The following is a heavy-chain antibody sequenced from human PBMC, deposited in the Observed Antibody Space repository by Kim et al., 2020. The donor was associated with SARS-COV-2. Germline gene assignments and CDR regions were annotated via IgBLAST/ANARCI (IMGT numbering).Heavy chain of an antibody. J-gene: IGHJ3*02. D-gene: IGHD5-12*01. CDR2: INSDGSST. CDR3: ARDSWRWLQFFGVGAFDI. Sequence: GGSLRLSCAASGFTFSSYWMHWVRQAPGKGLVWVSRINSDGSSTSYADSVKGRFTISRDNAKNTLYLQMNSLRAEDTAVYYCARDSWRWLQFFGVGAFDIWGQGTMVTVSS. CDR1: GFTFSSYW. V-gene: IGHV3-74*01.